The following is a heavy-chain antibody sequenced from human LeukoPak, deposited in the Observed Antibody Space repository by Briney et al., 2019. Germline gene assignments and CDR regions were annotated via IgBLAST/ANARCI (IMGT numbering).Heavy chain of an antibody. V-gene: IGHV4-34*01. D-gene: IGHD3-3*01. Sequence: SETLSLTCAVYGGSFSGYYWSWIRQPPGKGLEWIGEINHSGSTNYNPSLKSRVTISVDTSKNQFSLKLSSVTAADTAVYYCAGRERITIFGVVTEDYWGQGTLVTVPS. CDR1: GGSFSGYY. CDR2: INHSGST. J-gene: IGHJ4*02. CDR3: AGRERITIFGVVTEDY.